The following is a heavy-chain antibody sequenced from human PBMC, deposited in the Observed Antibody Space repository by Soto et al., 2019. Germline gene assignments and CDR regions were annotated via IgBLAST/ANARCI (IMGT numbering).Heavy chain of an antibody. CDR2: ISYDGTNK. V-gene: IGHV3-30-3*01. CDR3: AREGHYSNYNYYYAMDV. J-gene: IGHJ6*02. CDR1: AFTFSSYA. D-gene: IGHD4-4*01. Sequence: QVQLVESGGGVVQPGRSLRLSCAASAFTFSSYAMHWVRQAPGKGLEWVAVISYDGTNKYYADSVKGRFTISRDNSKNTLYLQMNSLRAEDTAVYYCAREGHYSNYNYYYAMDVWGQGTTVTVSS.